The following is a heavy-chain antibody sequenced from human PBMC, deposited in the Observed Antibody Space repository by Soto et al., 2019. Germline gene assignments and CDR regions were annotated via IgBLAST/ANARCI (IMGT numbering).Heavy chain of an antibody. CDR3: ARDKITGLFDY. Sequence: QVQLQQWGAGLLKPSETLSLTCAVYGGSFSGYYWTWIRQPPGTGLEWIGEINHSGSTNYNPSLTSRVTRSVDASTNQFSLQLTSVTAADTAVYYCARDKITGLFDYWGPGTLVSVSS. J-gene: IGHJ4*02. D-gene: IGHD2-8*02. CDR2: INHSGST. CDR1: GGSFSGYY. V-gene: IGHV4-34*01.